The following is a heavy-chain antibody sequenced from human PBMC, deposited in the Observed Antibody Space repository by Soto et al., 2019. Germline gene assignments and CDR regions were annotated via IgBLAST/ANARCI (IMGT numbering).Heavy chain of an antibody. J-gene: IGHJ5*02. V-gene: IGHV4-59*01. CDR1: GGSISSYY. Sequence: SETLSLTCTVSGGSISSYYWSWIRQPPGKGLEWIGYIYYSGSTNYNPSLKSRVAISVDTSKNQFSLKLSSVTAADTAVYYCARVPRGIIGRSGYYYVPWFDPWGQGTLVTVSS. CDR2: IYYSGST. CDR3: ARVPRGIIGRSGYYYVPWFDP. D-gene: IGHD3-22*01.